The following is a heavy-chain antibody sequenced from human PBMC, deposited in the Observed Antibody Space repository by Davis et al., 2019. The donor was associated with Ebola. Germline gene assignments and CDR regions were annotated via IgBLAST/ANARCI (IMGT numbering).Heavy chain of an antibody. J-gene: IGHJ6*02. V-gene: IGHV3-48*03. CDR2: ISSSGSTI. Sequence: GGSLRLSCAASGFTFSSYEMNWVRQAPGKGLEWVSYISSSGSTIYYADSVKGRFTISRDNAKNTLYLQMNSLRAEDTAVYYCARSQRGDYNYYYYGMDVWGQGTTVTVSS. CDR3: ARSQRGDYNYYYYGMDV. D-gene: IGHD5-12*01. CDR1: GFTFSSYE.